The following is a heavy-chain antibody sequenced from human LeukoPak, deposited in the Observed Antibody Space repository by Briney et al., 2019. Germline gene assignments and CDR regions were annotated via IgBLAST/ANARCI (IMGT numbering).Heavy chain of an antibody. J-gene: IGHJ4*02. V-gene: IGHV4-34*01. Sequence: KPSETLSLTCAVYGGSFSGYYWSWIRQPPGKGLEWIGEINHSGGTNYNPSLKSRVTISVDTSKNQFSLKLSSVTAADTAVYYCARGPLSGYWGQGTLVTVSS. D-gene: IGHD3-16*02. CDR3: ARGPLSGY. CDR2: INHSGGT. CDR1: GGSFSGYY.